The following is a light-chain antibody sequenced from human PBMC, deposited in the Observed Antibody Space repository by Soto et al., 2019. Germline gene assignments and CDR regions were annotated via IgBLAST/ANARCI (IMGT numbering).Light chain of an antibody. CDR1: KSVSSN. V-gene: IGKV3-15*01. CDR2: GAS. Sequence: EIVMTQSPATLSVSPGERATLSCRASKSVSSNLAWYQQKPGQAPRLLIYGASTRATGIPARFSGSGSGTEFTLTISSLQSEEFAVYYCQQYNNWPGTFGQGTKVEIK. CDR3: QQYNNWPGT. J-gene: IGKJ1*01.